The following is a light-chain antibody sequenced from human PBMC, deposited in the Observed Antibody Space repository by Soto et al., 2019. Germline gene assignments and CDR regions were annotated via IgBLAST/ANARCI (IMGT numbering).Light chain of an antibody. J-gene: IGKJ4*02. CDR2: DAS. Sequence: EIVMTQSPVTLSVSPGERATLSCRASQSINRKVAWYQQKPGQAPRLLISDASIRATGIPARFSGSGSGTEFTLTISSLQFEDFAVYYWKQYDSWSPFTFGGGTKVEIK. CDR1: QSINRK. V-gene: IGKV3-15*01. CDR3: KQYDSWSPFT.